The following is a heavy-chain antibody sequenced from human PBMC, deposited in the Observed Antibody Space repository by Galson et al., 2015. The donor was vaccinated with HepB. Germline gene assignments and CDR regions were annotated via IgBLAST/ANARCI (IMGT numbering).Heavy chain of an antibody. CDR1: GGSISSSSYY. CDR2: IYYSGST. D-gene: IGHD3-22*01. Sequence: SETLSLTCTVSGGSISSSSYYWGWIRQPPGKGLEWIGSIYYSGSTYYNPSLKSRVAISVDTSKNQFSLKLSSVTAADTAVYYCARQVYDSSGYYLSGWFDPWGQGTLVTVSS. CDR3: ARQVYDSSGYYLSGWFDP. V-gene: IGHV4-39*01. J-gene: IGHJ5*02.